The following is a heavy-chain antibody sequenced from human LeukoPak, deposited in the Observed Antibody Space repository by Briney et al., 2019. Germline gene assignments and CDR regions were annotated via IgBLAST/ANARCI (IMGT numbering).Heavy chain of an antibody. J-gene: IGHJ4*02. Sequence: PSETLSLTCTVSGDSISNYFWSWIRQPAGKGLEWIGRIYTSGSIDYNPSLKSRVTMSVDTSKNQFSLKLWSVTAADTAVYYCARESKSYDGSGFYHDSWGQGTLVTVSS. CDR1: GDSISNYF. D-gene: IGHD3-22*01. V-gene: IGHV4-4*07. CDR2: IYTSGSI. CDR3: ARESKSYDGSGFYHDS.